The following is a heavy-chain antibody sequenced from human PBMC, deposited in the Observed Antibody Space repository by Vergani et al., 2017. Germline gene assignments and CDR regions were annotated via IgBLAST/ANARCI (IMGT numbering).Heavy chain of an antibody. Sequence: QVQLVQSGGEVKKPGASVKVACKASGYSFSDYYVHWVRQAPGQGPEWMGRINPKSGDTHKAQTFQGRVTMTRDTSNSTAYMEMSRLIFDDTAVYYCARRIGHDYVRLDSWGQGTMVTVSS. D-gene: IGHD4-17*01. CDR2: INPKSGDT. CDR3: ARRIGHDYVRLDS. J-gene: IGHJ4*02. CDR1: GYSFSDYY. V-gene: IGHV1-2*06.